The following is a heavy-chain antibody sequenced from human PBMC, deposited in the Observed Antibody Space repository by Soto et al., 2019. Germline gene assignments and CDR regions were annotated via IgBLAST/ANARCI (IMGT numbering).Heavy chain of an antibody. Sequence: QVQLQQWGAGLLKPSETLSLTCAVYGGSFSGYYWSWIRQPPGKGLEWIGEINHSGSTNYNPSLTSRVTISVDTAKNPVALKLSSVPAADTAVYYCARGRWLRSAFDYWGPGTLVTVSS. CDR1: GGSFSGYY. J-gene: IGHJ4*02. CDR3: ARGRWLRSAFDY. CDR2: INHSGST. D-gene: IGHD5-12*01. V-gene: IGHV4-34*01.